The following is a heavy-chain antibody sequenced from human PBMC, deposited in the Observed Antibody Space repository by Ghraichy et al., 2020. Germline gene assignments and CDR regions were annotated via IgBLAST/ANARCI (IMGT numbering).Heavy chain of an antibody. V-gene: IGHV4-61*02. J-gene: IGHJ3*02. CDR3: ARLNGPFMDFDI. D-gene: IGHD2-8*01. CDR1: GASISSGDFH. Sequence: SETLSLTCTVSGASISSGDFHWSWIRQPAGKGLECIGRIYTSGRINYNPSLESRVTMSLDTSKNQFSLKLSSVTAADTAVYYCARLNGPFMDFDIWGQGTMVTVSS. CDR2: IYTSGRI.